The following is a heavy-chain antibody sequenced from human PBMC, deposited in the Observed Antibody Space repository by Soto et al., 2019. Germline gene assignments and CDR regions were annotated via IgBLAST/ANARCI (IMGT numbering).Heavy chain of an antibody. Sequence: QLQLQESGPGLVKPSETLSLTCNVSGGAISGRSNYWGWIRQPPGKGVEYIGSIYSGGSTYYNPSLKSRVTWSVDTSQTQFFLRLTSVTAADTAVYYCARRHSATWLFDYWGLGTQVTVSS. CDR2: IYSGGST. D-gene: IGHD2-15*01. CDR3: ARRHSATWLFDY. CDR1: GGAISGRSNY. J-gene: IGHJ4*02. V-gene: IGHV4-39*01.